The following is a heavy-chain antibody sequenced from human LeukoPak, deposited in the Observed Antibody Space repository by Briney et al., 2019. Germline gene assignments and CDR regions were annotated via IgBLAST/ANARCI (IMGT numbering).Heavy chain of an antibody. CDR2: ISAYNGST. Sequence: ASVKVSCKASGYTFTSYGISWVRQAPGQGLEWMGWISAYNGSTNYAQKLQGRVTMTTDTSTSTAYMELRSLRSDDTAVYYCAREVSGYSSSWHEYYYYYYYMDVWGKGTTVTVSS. CDR3: AREVSGYSSSWHEYYYYYYYMDV. CDR1: GYTFTSYG. J-gene: IGHJ6*03. D-gene: IGHD6-13*01. V-gene: IGHV1-18*01.